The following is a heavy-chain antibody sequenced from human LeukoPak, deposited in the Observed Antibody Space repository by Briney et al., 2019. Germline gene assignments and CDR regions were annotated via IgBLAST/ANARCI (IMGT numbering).Heavy chain of an antibody. V-gene: IGHV4-30-4*01. CDR3: ARGVYYYGSGRFDP. CDR2: IYYSGST. D-gene: IGHD3-10*01. Sequence: SQALSLTCTVSGGSISSGDYYWSWIRQPPGKGLEWIGYIYYSGSTYYNPSLKSRVTISVDTSKNQFSLKLSSVTAADTAVYYCARGVYYYGSGRFDPWGQGTLVTVSS. J-gene: IGHJ5*02. CDR1: GGSISSGDYY.